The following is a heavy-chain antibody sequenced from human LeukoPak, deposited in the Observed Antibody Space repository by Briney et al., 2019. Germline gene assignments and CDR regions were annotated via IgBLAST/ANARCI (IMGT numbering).Heavy chain of an antibody. J-gene: IGHJ4*02. Sequence: ASVKVSCKTSGSTFSTYGVTWVRQAPGQGFQWMGWISGHTGNTKYAENFQGRISLTTDTSATTTYMELRSLTSDDTAVYYCARDLSSGGWTLEFDYWGQGSLVTVAS. D-gene: IGHD1-1*01. V-gene: IGHV1-18*01. CDR2: ISGHTGNT. CDR3: ARDLSSGGWTLEFDY. CDR1: GSTFSTYG.